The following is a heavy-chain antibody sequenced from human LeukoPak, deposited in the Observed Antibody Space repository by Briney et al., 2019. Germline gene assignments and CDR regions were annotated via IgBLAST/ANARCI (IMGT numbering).Heavy chain of an antibody. CDR2: INPKSGGT. D-gene: IGHD3-22*01. Sequence: ASVKVSCTASGYRLTDYYIHWVRQAPGQGLEWMGWINPKSGGTKYAQKFQGRVMMTRDRPITTGSMELSRLISDDTAVYYCARGASLTYYYDTGDYYLFDYWGQGTLVTVSS. CDR3: ARGASLTYYYDTGDYYLFDY. CDR1: GYRLTDYY. J-gene: IGHJ4*02. V-gene: IGHV1-2*02.